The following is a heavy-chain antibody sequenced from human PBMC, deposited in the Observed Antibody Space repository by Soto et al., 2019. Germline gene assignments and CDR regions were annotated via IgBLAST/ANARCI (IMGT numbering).Heavy chain of an antibody. CDR3: AKDPYGASFF. V-gene: IGHV3-30*18. Sequence: QVQLVESGGGVVQPGRSLRLSCAASSFTFTSYDLHWVRQAPGKGLEWVAFISSDGTKKYYADSVKGRFTLSRDNSKNSLYLQMNSLRPEDTAVYHCAKDPYGASFFWGQGTLLTVSS. CDR2: ISSDGTKK. J-gene: IGHJ4*02. D-gene: IGHD4-17*01. CDR1: SFTFTSYD.